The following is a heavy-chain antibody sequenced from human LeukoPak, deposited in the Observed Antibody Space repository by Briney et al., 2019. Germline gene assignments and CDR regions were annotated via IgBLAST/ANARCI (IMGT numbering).Heavy chain of an antibody. D-gene: IGHD2-2*01. J-gene: IGHJ3*02. CDR2: IYYSGST. V-gene: IGHV4-59*01. Sequence: ASETLSLTCTVSGGSISSYYWSWIRQPPGKGLVWIGYIYYSGSTNYNPSLKSRVTISVDTSKNQFSLKLSSVTAADTAVYYCARTPGGSSIQDAFDIWGQGTMVTVSS. CDR3: ARTPGGSSIQDAFDI. CDR1: GGSISSYY.